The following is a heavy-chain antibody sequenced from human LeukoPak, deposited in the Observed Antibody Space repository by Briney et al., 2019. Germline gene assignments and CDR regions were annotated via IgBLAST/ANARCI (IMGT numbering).Heavy chain of an antibody. CDR1: GFTFSSYW. CDR2: INSDGSST. Sequence: PGGSLRLSCAASGFTFSSYWMHWVRQAPGKGLVWVSRINSDGSSTSYADSVEGRFTISRDNAKSTLYLQMNSLRAEDPAVYYCAKGGSYPIDYWGQGALVTVSS. CDR3: AKGGSYPIDY. D-gene: IGHD1-26*01. J-gene: IGHJ4*02. V-gene: IGHV3-74*01.